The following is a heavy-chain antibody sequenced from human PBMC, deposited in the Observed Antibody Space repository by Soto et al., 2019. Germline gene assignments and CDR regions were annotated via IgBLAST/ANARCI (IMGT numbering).Heavy chain of an antibody. V-gene: IGHV3-30-3*01. J-gene: IGHJ3*02. CDR2: ISYDGSNK. Sequence: GGSLRLSCAASGFTFSSYAMHWVRQAPGKGLEWVAVISYDGSNKYYADSVKGRFTISRDNSKNTLYLQMNSLRAEDTAVYYCAGGPRYYYDSSGYSLFDIWGQGTMVTVSS. CDR3: AGGPRYYYDSSGYSLFDI. CDR1: GFTFSSYA. D-gene: IGHD3-22*01.